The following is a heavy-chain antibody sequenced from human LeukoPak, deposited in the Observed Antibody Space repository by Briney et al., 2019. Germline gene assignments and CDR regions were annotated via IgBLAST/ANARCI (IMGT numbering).Heavy chain of an antibody. CDR2: IYYSGST. CDR3: ARERAGIAARQKGYYFDY. J-gene: IGHJ4*02. D-gene: IGHD6-6*01. V-gene: IGHV4-31*03. Sequence: SETLSLTCTVSGGSISSGGYYWSWIRQHPGKGLEWIGYIYYSGSTYYNPSLKSRVTISVDTSKKQFSLKLSSVTAADTAVYYCARERAGIAARQKGYYFDYWGQGTLVTVSS. CDR1: GGSISSGGYY.